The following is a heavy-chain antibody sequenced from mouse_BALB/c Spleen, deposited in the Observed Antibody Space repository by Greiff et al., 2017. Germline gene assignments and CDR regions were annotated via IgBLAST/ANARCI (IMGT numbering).Heavy chain of an antibody. CDR2: IYPGNSDT. V-gene: IGHV1-5*01. Sequence: VQLQQSGTVLARPGASVKMSCKASGYTFTSYWMHWVKQRPGQGLEWIGAIYPGNSDTSYNQKFKGKAKLTAVTSTSTAYMELSSLTNEDSAVYYCTRDYGYGGFAYWGQGTLVTVSA. D-gene: IGHD1-2*01. J-gene: IGHJ3*01. CDR1: GYTFTSYW. CDR3: TRDYGYGGFAY.